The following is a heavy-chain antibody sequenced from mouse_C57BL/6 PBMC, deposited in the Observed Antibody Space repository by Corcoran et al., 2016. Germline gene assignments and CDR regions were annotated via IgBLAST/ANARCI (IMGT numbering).Heavy chain of an antibody. CDR3: ARWGGGITTVVATYYYAMDY. D-gene: IGHD1-1*01. V-gene: IGHV9-3*01. CDR1: GYTFTTYG. Sequence: QIQLVQSGPELKKPGETVKISCKASGYTFTTYGMSWVKQAPGKGLKWMGWINTYSGVPTYADDFKGRFAFSLETSASTAYLQINNLKNEDTATYFCARWGGGITTVVATYYYAMDYWGQGTSVTVSS. CDR2: INTYSGVP. J-gene: IGHJ4*01.